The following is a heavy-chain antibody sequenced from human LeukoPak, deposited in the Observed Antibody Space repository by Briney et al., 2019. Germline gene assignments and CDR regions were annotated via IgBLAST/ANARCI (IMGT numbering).Heavy chain of an antibody. CDR2: IYSGGVT. V-gene: IGHV3-66*01. D-gene: IGHD6-19*01. Sequence: PGGSLRLSCAVSGFTVSKNYMSWVRQAPGRGLEWVSVIYSGGVTYYADPVKGRFTISRDNSKNTLYLKMSSLRAEDTAVYYCARERGSGWYDRVFDYWGQGTLVTVSS. CDR3: ARERGSGWYDRVFDY. CDR1: GFTVSKNY. J-gene: IGHJ4*02.